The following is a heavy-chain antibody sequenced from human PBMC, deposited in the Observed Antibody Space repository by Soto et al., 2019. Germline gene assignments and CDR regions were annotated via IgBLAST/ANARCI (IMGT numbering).Heavy chain of an antibody. CDR3: ASSSSWACY. Sequence: GASVKFSCKASGGTFSSYAIIWVRQAPGQGLEWMGGIIPIFGTANYAQKFQGRVTITADESTSTAYMELSSLRSEDTAVHYCASSSSWACYWGQGTLVTVSS. J-gene: IGHJ4*02. V-gene: IGHV1-69*13. CDR1: GGTFSSYA. CDR2: IIPIFGTA. D-gene: IGHD6-13*01.